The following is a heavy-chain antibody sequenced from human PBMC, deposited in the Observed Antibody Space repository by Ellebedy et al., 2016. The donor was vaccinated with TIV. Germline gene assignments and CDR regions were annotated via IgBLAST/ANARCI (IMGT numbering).Heavy chain of an antibody. CDR3: ARESVAVAGDDDYFDP. J-gene: IGHJ5*02. CDR1: GDSVSSRSYF. D-gene: IGHD6-19*01. V-gene: IGHV4-39*07. Sequence: MPSETLSLTCTVSGDSVSSRSYFWGWIRQPPGKGVEWIGSIHYSGSTYYSPSLKSRLTISIDSSKNQFSLKLRSVTAADTAVYFCARESVAVAGDDDYFDPWGQGALVTVSS. CDR2: IHYSGST.